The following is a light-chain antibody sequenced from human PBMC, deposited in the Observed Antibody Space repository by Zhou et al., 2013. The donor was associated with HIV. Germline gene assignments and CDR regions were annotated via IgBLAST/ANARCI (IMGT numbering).Light chain of an antibody. V-gene: IGKV3-20*01. J-gene: IGKJ5*01. Sequence: EIVLTQSPGTLSLSPGERATLSCRASQTVSSSLLAWYQQKPGQAPRLLIYGASSRATGIPDRFSGSGSGTDFTLTISRLEPEDFAVYFCQQYDSSPITFGQGHDWRLN. CDR2: GAS. CDR3: QQYDSSPIT. CDR1: QTVSSSL.